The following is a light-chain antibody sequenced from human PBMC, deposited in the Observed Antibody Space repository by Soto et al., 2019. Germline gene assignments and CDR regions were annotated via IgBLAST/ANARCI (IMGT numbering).Light chain of an antibody. J-gene: IGKJ3*01. Sequence: EIVMTQSPDTLSVSPGERATLSCRASQNVDSNYLAWYQQKPGQAPRIILFGASGRATGIPARFSGSGSGTDFTLTISSLQSEDFAVYYCQQYDNWPGFGPGTKVDNK. V-gene: IGKV3-15*01. CDR2: GAS. CDR3: QQYDNWPG. CDR1: QNVDSN.